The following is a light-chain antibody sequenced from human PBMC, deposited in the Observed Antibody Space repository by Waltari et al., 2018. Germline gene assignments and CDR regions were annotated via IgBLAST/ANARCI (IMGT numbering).Light chain of an antibody. J-gene: IGLJ2*01. CDR2: EVT. CDR1: SSDVGDY. Sequence: QSALTQPPSASGSPGQSVTISCPGTSSDVGDYCSWYQQHPGKAPKLMISEVTKRPSGVPDRFSGSKSGNTASLTVSGLQAEDEADYYCSSYAGSNNLVFGGGTKLTVL. CDR3: SSYAGSNNLV. V-gene: IGLV2-8*01.